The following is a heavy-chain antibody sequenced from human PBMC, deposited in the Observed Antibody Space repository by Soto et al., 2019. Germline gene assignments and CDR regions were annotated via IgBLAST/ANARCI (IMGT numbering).Heavy chain of an antibody. CDR2: ITSKSSGGTT. J-gene: IGHJ5*01. CDR1: GFIFRNAW. V-gene: IGHV3-15*01. CDR3: TSEKGWRQSPLDS. Sequence: LVESGGGLVKPGGSLRLSCAASGFIFRNAWMSWVRQAPGKGLEWVGRITSKSSGGTTDYAAPVEGRVTITRDDSKSILYLQMTSLTVEDTAVYFCTSEKGWRQSPLDSWGQGALVTVSS. D-gene: IGHD4-4*01.